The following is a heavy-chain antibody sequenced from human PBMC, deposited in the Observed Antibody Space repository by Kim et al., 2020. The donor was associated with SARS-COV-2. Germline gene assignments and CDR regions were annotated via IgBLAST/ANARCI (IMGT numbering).Heavy chain of an antibody. CDR3: ARHVPSGRWLEYYFDY. D-gene: IGHD5-12*01. J-gene: IGHJ4*02. V-gene: IGHV4-39*01. Sequence: LQGRVTISVDTSKNQFSLRLSSVTAADTAVYYCARHVPSGRWLEYYFDYWGQGTLVTVSS.